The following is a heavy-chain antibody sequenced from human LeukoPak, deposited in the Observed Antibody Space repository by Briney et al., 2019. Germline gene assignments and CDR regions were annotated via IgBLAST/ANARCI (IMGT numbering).Heavy chain of an antibody. CDR2: ISAYNGRT. Sequence: ASVKVSCKASGYTFTGYGISWVRQAPGQGLEWMGWISAYNGRTNYAQMLQGRVTMTTDTSTSTAYMELRSLRSDDTAVYYCARAPLTFGGVMGGPQALEYFQHWGQGTLVTVSS. J-gene: IGHJ1*01. D-gene: IGHD3-16*01. V-gene: IGHV1-18*01. CDR3: ARAPLTFGGVMGGPQALEYFQH. CDR1: GYTFTGYG.